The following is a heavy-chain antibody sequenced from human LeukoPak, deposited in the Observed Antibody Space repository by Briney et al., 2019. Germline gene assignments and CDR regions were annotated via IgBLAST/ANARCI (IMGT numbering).Heavy chain of an antibody. V-gene: IGHV1-69*06. CDR3: ARPRFGGRYFDWSQYYFDY. CDR1: GGTFSTYA. J-gene: IGHJ4*02. D-gene: IGHD3-9*01. Sequence: GASVKVSCKVSGGTFSTYAINWVRQAPGQGLEWMGGIIPIFGTANYAQKFQGRVTITADKSTSTAYMELSSLRSEDTAVYYCARPRFGGRYFDWSQYYFDYWGQGTLVTVSS. CDR2: IIPIFGTA.